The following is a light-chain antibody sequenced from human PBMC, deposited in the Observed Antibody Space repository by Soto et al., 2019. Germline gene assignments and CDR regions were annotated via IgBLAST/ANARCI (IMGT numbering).Light chain of an antibody. CDR2: VSTGGIVG. CDR3: GAVQGV. CDR1: SGYSNYK. J-gene: IGLJ3*02. Sequence: QSVLTQPPSASASLGASVTLTCTLSSGYSNYKVDWYQQRPGKGPRFVMRVSTGGIVGSKGDGIPDRFSVLGSGLNRYLTIKNIQEEDESDYHCGAVQGVFGGGTKVTVL. V-gene: IGLV9-49*01.